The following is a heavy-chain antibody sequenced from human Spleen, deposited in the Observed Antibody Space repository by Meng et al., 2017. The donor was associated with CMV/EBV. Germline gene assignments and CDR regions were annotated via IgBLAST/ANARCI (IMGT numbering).Heavy chain of an antibody. D-gene: IGHD3-3*01. J-gene: IGHJ6*02. CDR1: GGSFSGYY. V-gene: IGHV4-34*01. Sequence: GSLRLSCAVYGGSFSGYYWSWIRQPPGKGLEWLGEINHSGSTKYNSSLKSRVTISVDTSKNQFSLRLSSVTAADTAVYYCARGNFGVIIIPYYSYAMDVWGQGTTVTVSS. CDR2: INHSGST. CDR3: ARGNFGVIIIPYYSYAMDV.